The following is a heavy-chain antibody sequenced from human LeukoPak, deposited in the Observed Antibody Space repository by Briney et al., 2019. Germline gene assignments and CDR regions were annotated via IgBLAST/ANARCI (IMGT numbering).Heavy chain of an antibody. CDR3: ARIGGSGSYSGHYFDH. CDR2: ISTDGSVT. D-gene: IGHD3-10*01. Sequence: QPGGSLRLSCAAAGFTFSTYWIHWVRRAPGKGLVWASRISTDGSVTSYADSVKGRFTISRDNAKNTMYLQMNSLRAEDTAVYYCARIGGSGSYSGHYFDHWGQGTLVTVSS. V-gene: IGHV3-74*01. CDR1: GFTFSTYW. J-gene: IGHJ4*02.